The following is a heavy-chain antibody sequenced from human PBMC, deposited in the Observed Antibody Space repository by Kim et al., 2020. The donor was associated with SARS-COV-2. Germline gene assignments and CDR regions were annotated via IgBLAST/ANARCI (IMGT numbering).Heavy chain of an antibody. CDR3: ARQTYYDILTGYYNWFDP. CDR1: GYSFTSYW. Sequence: GESLKISCKGSGYSFTSYWIGWVRQMPGKGLEWMGIIYPGDSDTRYSPSFQGQVTISADKPISTAYLQWSSLKASDTAMYYCARQTYYDILTGYYNWFDPWGQGTLVTDSS. CDR2: IYPGDSDT. J-gene: IGHJ5*02. D-gene: IGHD3-9*01. V-gene: IGHV5-51*01.